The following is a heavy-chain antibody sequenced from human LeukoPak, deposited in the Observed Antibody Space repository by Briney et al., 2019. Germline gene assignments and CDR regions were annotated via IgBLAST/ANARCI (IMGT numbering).Heavy chain of an antibody. CDR1: GYTFTSYA. CDR3: ARVSYCSSTSCYAGYFQH. D-gene: IGHD2-2*01. V-gene: IGHV1-3*01. J-gene: IGHJ1*01. CDR2: INAGNGNT. Sequence: ASVKVSCKASGYTFTSYAMHWVCQAPGQRLEWMGWINAGNGNTRYSQKFQGRVTITRDTSASTAYMELSSLRSEDTAVYYCARVSYCSSTSCYAGYFQHWGQGTLVTVSS.